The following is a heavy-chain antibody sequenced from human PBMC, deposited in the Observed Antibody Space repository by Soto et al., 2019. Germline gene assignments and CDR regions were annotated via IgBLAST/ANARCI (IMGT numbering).Heavy chain of an antibody. CDR3: ARDDSAAALFDY. D-gene: IGHD6-13*01. Sequence: PGGSLRLSCAASGFTFSSYGMHWVRQAPGKGLEWVAVIWYDGSNKYYADSVKGRFTISRDNSKNTLYLQMNSLRAEDTAVYYCARDDSAAALFDYWGQGTLVTVSS. V-gene: IGHV3-33*01. CDR2: IWYDGSNK. CDR1: GFTFSSYG. J-gene: IGHJ4*02.